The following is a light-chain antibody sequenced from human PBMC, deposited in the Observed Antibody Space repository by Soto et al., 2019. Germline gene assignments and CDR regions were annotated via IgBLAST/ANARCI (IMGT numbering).Light chain of an antibody. CDR3: QQYGTSSWT. Sequence: EIVLTQSPGTLSLSPGERATLSCRASQSIGSSYLAWYQQKHGQAPRLLIYGASSRATGVPDRFSGSGSGTDFTLTISGLEPEDSAVYXCQQYGTSSWTFGQGTKVEIK. V-gene: IGKV3-20*01. CDR2: GAS. J-gene: IGKJ1*01. CDR1: QSIGSSY.